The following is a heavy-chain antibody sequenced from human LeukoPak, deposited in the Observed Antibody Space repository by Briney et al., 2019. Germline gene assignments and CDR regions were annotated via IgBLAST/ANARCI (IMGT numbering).Heavy chain of an antibody. CDR2: INSYNGHT. CDR1: GYTFTSYS. CDR3: ARDFGYSGRPDAFDI. D-gene: IGHD1-26*01. Sequence: ASVKVSCKASGYTFTSYSISWVRQAPGQGLEXXXXINSYNGHTNYAQKLQGRVTMTTDTSKSTAYMELRSLRSDDTAVYYCARDFGYSGRPDAFDIWGQGTMVTVSS. J-gene: IGHJ3*02. V-gene: IGHV1-18*01.